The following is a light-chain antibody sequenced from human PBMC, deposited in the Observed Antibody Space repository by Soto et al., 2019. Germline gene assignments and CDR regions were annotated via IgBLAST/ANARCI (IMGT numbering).Light chain of an antibody. J-gene: IGKJ1*01. Sequence: DIQMTQSPSSLSASVGDRVTITCRASQSISTSLNWYQQKAGKAPQLLIYGASSVQSGVPSTFSGSGSGTDFTLTISSLQPDDFATYYCQQGYSTPLTFGHGTKVDIK. CDR1: QSISTS. V-gene: IGKV1-39*01. CDR2: GAS. CDR3: QQGYSTPLT.